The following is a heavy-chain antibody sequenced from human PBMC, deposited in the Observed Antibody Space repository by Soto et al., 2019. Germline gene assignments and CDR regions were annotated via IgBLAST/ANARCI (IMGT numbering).Heavy chain of an antibody. D-gene: IGHD2-15*01. CDR1: GYTLTELS. CDR3: ATDSPIYSDETRYCSGGSCYSGYYGMDV. J-gene: IGHJ6*02. CDR2: FDPEDGET. V-gene: IGHV1-24*01. Sequence: GASVKVSCKVSGYTLTELSMHWVRQAPGKGLEWMGGFDPEDGETIYAQKFQGRVTMTEDTSTDTAHMELSSLRSEDTAVYYCATDSPIYSDETRYCSGGSCYSGYYGMDVWGQGTTVTVSS.